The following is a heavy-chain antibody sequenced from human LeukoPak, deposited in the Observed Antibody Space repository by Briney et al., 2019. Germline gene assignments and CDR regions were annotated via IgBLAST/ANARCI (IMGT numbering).Heavy chain of an antibody. CDR2: ISGSGGST. Sequence: GGSLRLSCAASGFTFSSYAMSWVRQAPGKGLEWVSAISGSGGSTCYADSVKGRFTISRDNSKNTLYLQMNSLRAEDTAVYYCAKGVPDNYYDSSGSYFDYWGQGTLVTVSS. CDR3: AKGVPDNYYDSSGSYFDY. CDR1: GFTFSSYA. V-gene: IGHV3-23*01. D-gene: IGHD3-22*01. J-gene: IGHJ4*02.